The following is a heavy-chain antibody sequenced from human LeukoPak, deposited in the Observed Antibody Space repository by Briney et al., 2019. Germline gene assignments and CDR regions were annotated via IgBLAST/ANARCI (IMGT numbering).Heavy chain of an antibody. CDR2: IYYSGST. V-gene: IGHV4-30-4*08. D-gene: IGHD3-10*01. J-gene: IGHJ4*02. CDR1: GGSISSGDYY. CDR3: ARDYAMVRGVIILDY. Sequence: SETLSLTCTVSGGSISSGDYYLSWIRQPPGKGLEWIGYIYYSGSTYYNPSLKSRVTISVDTSKNQFSLKLSSVTAADTAVYYCARDYAMVRGVIILDYWGQGTPVTVSS.